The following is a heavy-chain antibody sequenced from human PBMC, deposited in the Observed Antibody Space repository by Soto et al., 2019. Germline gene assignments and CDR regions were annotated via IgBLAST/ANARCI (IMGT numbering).Heavy chain of an antibody. Sequence: VQLVESGGGLVQPGGFLRLSCAASGFTFSSYNMNWVRQAPGKGLEWVSYMSITSAIYYADSVKGRFTISRDDAKSSLYLQMNSLRDVDTAVYYCVRDSMCAFDYWGQGTLVTVSS. J-gene: IGHJ4*02. CDR3: VRDSMCAFDY. D-gene: IGHD3-10*02. V-gene: IGHV3-48*02. CDR1: GFTFSSYN. CDR2: MSITSAI.